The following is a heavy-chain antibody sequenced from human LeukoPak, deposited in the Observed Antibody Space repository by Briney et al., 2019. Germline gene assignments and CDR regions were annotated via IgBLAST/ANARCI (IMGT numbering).Heavy chain of an antibody. J-gene: IGHJ4*02. V-gene: IGHV1-18*01. Sequence: GASVKVSCTASGYTFTSYGISWVRQAPGQGLEWMGWISAYNGNTNYAQKLQGRVTMTTDTSTSTAYMELRSLRSDDTAVYYCARYSSSTSGPGIDYWGQGTLVTVSS. CDR1: GYTFTSYG. CDR3: ARYSSSTSGPGIDY. CDR2: ISAYNGNT. D-gene: IGHD2-2*01.